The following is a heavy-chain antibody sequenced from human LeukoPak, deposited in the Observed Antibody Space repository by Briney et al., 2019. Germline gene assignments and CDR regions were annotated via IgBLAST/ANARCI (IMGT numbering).Heavy chain of an antibody. V-gene: IGHV3-21*01. J-gene: IGHJ3*02. D-gene: IGHD6-13*01. CDR1: GFTFSSYS. Sequence: GGSLRLSCAASGFTFSSYSMNWVRQAPGKGLEWFSSISSSSSYIHYADSVKGRFTISRDNAKNSLYLQMNSLRAEDTAVYYCARGFPYSSSWSRGWDAFDIWGQGTMVTVSS. CDR3: ARGFPYSSSWSRGWDAFDI. CDR2: ISSSSSYI.